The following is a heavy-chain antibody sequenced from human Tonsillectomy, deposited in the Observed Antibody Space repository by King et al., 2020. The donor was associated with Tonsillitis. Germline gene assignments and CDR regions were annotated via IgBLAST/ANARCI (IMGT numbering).Heavy chain of an antibody. J-gene: IGHJ6*02. CDR2: INPNSGGT. CDR3: ARGTTVTTLRYYYGMDV. CDR1: GYTFTGYY. D-gene: IGHD4-17*01. V-gene: IGHV1-2*02. Sequence: QVQLVESGAEVKKPGASVKVSCKSSGYTFTGYYMLWVRQAPGQGLEWMGWINPNSGGTNYAQKFQGRVTMTRDTSISTAYMELSRLRSDDTAVYYCARGTTVTTLRYYYGMDVWGQGTTVTVSS.